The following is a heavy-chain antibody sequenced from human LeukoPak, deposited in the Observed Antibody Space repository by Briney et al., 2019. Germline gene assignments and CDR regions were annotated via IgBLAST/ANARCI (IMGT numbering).Heavy chain of an antibody. Sequence: GESLKISCKGTGYRFTSYWVGWVRQMPGKGLEWMGIMYPGDSDTRYSPSFQGQITISADKSISTAYLQWSSLKASDTAMYYCARSSSSWSYAVDVWGQGTTVTVSS. D-gene: IGHD6-13*01. J-gene: IGHJ6*02. V-gene: IGHV5-51*01. CDR1: GYRFTSYW. CDR3: ARSSSSWSYAVDV. CDR2: MYPGDSDT.